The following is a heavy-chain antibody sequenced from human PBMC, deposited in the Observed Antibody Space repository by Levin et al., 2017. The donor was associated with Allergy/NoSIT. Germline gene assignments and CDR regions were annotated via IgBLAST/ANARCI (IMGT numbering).Heavy chain of an antibody. Sequence: LSLTCAASGFIFSTYGMHWVRQAPGKGLEWVAVIWYDGSNKYYADSVKGRFTISRDNSKNTLYLQMNSLRAEDTAVYYCARDMGTRGFSYAYDYWGQGTLVTVSS. CDR1: GFIFSTYG. V-gene: IGHV3-33*01. D-gene: IGHD5-18*01. CDR3: ARDMGTRGFSYAYDY. J-gene: IGHJ4*02. CDR2: IWYDGSNK.